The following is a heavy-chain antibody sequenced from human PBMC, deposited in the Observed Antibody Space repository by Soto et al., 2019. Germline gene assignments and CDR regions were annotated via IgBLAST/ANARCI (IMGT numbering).Heavy chain of an antibody. J-gene: IGHJ4*02. CDR1: GFSLTTSGVG. V-gene: IGHV2-5*01. D-gene: IGHD6-25*01. CDR2: IYWNDDI. Sequence: SGPTLVNPTPTLTLTCTFSGFSLTTSGVGVGLIRQPPGKAPEWLALIYWNDDIRYSPSLQSGLTITKYTSKTQVVLSLTNMDPVDTATYYCAHRLGSRGSFDYWGQGSLVTVSS. CDR3: AHRLGSRGSFDY.